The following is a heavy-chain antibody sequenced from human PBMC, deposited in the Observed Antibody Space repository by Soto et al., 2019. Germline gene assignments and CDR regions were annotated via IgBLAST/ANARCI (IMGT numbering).Heavy chain of an antibody. CDR1: GFSLSTSRVG. V-gene: IGHV2-5*02. CDR2: IYWDDDR. CDR3: AHIMITWWVVSALDAFDM. J-gene: IGHJ3*02. D-gene: IGHD3-16*01. Sequence: QITLKESGPTLVNPTQTLTLTCSFSGFSLSTSRVGVAWIRQPPGKALEWLAIIYWDDDRRYSPSLKTRLAITKDTSKNQVVLTMTNLDPGDTATYYGAHIMITWWVVSALDAFDMWGQGTMVTVSS.